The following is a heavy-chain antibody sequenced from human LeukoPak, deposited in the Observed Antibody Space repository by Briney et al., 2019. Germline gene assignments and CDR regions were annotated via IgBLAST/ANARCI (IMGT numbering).Heavy chain of an antibody. CDR3: ATNRAGTYDRPFEI. Sequence: SETLSPTCIVSGGSINNHYWTWIRQTPRKGLEWIGDIHYTGTTKYNPSLKSRVTISVDTSKNQFSLELNSVTATDTAVYFCATNRAGTYDRPFEIWGQGTMVTVSS. CDR2: IHYTGTT. CDR1: GGSINNHY. D-gene: IGHD1-26*01. V-gene: IGHV4-59*08. J-gene: IGHJ3*02.